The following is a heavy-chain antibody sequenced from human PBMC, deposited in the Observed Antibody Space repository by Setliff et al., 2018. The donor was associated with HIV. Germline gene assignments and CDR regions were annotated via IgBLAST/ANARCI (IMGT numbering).Heavy chain of an antibody. Sequence: GGSLRLSCTASGFSFSIYEMNWVRQAPGKGLEWLSYISSSSGTILYVDSVQGRFTISRDNAKNSLYLQMNSLRAEDTAVYYCARSHYDSRGYYYRGDAFDIWGLGTMVTVSS. D-gene: IGHD3-22*01. CDR3: ARSHYDSRGYYYRGDAFDI. CDR2: ISSSSGTI. J-gene: IGHJ3*02. V-gene: IGHV3-48*03. CDR1: GFSFSIYE.